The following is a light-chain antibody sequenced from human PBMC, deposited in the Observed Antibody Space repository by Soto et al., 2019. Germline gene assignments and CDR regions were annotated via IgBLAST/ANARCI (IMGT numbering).Light chain of an antibody. CDR1: ESVASNY. CDR2: AAS. Sequence: EIVLTQSPGTLSLSPGEGATLSFRASESVASNYLAWYQQRPGQAPRLLIYAASSRATGIPDRFSGSGSGADFTLSISRLEPEDFAVYYCQQYGSSPPWTFGQGTKVDIK. CDR3: QQYGSSPPWT. V-gene: IGKV3-20*01. J-gene: IGKJ1*01.